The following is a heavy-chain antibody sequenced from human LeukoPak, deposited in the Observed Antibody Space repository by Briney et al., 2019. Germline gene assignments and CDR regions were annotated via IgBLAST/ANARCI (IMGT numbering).Heavy chain of an antibody. CDR3: ARRSSTSCYTCAWFDP. Sequence: PSETLSLTCAVSGYSISSGYYCGWIRQPPGKGLEWIGSIYHSGSTYYNPSLKSRVTISVDTSKNQFSLKLSSVTAADTAVYYCARRSSTSCYTCAWFDPWGQGTLVTVSS. J-gene: IGHJ5*02. V-gene: IGHV4-38-2*01. CDR1: GYSISSGYY. D-gene: IGHD2-2*02. CDR2: IYHSGST.